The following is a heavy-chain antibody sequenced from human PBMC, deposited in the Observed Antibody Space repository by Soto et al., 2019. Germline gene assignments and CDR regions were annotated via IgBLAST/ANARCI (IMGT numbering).Heavy chain of an antibody. Sequence: GASVEVSRKASGYTFTNYAIHWVRQAPGQRLEWKGWISAFNCNTKYAQKFQGRVTMTTDTSMSTAYMELRSLRSDDTVVYYCVRAKVVAGQTEYYFDYWGQGTLVTVSS. CDR1: GYTFTNYA. D-gene: IGHD6-19*01. CDR3: VRAKVVAGQTEYYFDY. J-gene: IGHJ4*02. V-gene: IGHV1-3*01. CDR2: ISAFNCNT.